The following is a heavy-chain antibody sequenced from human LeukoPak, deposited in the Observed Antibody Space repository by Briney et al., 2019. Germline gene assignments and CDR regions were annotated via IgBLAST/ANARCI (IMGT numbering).Heavy chain of an antibody. D-gene: IGHD6-19*01. V-gene: IGHV3-48*03. J-gene: IGHJ3*02. CDR2: ISSSGSTI. Sequence: GGSLRLSCAASGFTFSSYEMNWVRQAPGKGLEWVSYISSSGSTIYYADSVKGRFTIFRDNAKNSLYLQMNSLRAEDTAVYYCARDNPLYSRGWSLFGAFDIWGQGTMVTVSS. CDR1: GFTFSSYE. CDR3: ARDNPLYSRGWSLFGAFDI.